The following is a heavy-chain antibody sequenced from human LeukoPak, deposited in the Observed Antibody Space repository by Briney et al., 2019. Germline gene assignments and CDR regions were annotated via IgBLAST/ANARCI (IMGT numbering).Heavy chain of an antibody. Sequence: SETLSLTCTVSGGSISSYYWSWIRQPPGKGLEWIGYIYYSGSTNYNPSLKSRVTISVDTSKNQFSLKLSSVTAADTAVYYCARDRIIVGPQLLWFGELFRPYGMDVWGQGTTVTVSS. J-gene: IGHJ6*02. D-gene: IGHD3-10*01. V-gene: IGHV4-59*01. CDR2: IYYSGST. CDR3: ARDRIIVGPQLLWFGELFRPYGMDV. CDR1: GGSISSYY.